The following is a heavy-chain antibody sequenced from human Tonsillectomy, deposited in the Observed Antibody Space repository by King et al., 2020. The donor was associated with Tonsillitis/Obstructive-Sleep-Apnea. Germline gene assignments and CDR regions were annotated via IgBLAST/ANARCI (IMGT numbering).Heavy chain of an antibody. D-gene: IGHD2-2*01. CDR3: AKAPTALPALSDY. J-gene: IGHJ4*02. CDR1: GFTFSNSA. Sequence: VQLVESGGGLVQPGESLRLSCATSGFTFSNSAMSWVRQAPETGLEWVSAISGSGGSTYYAESVKGRFTISRDNSKNTLYLDMNTLRAEDTAVYYCAKAPTALPALSDYWGQGTLVTVSS. V-gene: IGHV3-23*04. CDR2: ISGSGGST.